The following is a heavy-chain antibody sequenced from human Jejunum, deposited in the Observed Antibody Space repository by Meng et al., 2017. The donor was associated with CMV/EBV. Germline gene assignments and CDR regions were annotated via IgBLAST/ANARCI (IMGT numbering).Heavy chain of an antibody. CDR1: ISSYF. CDR3: ARVPAELGSSSSSYYFDS. Sequence: ISSYFWTWIRQPPGKGLEWLGYVYYDGGSTNYNPSLKSRVTISVDSPENQFSLKLISVTAADTAVYYCARVPAELGSSSSSYYFDSWGQGTLVTVSS. V-gene: IGHV4-59*01. CDR2: VYYDGGST. J-gene: IGHJ4*02. D-gene: IGHD6-13*01.